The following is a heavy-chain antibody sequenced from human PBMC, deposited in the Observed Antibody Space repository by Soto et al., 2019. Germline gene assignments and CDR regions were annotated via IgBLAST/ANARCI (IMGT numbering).Heavy chain of an antibody. CDR3: ARSSGWSGDALDF. CDR1: GFSFSSYA. CDR2: ISGSGGST. J-gene: IGHJ3*01. D-gene: IGHD6-19*01. Sequence: EVQLLESGGGLVQPGGSLRRSCAASGFSFSSYAMSWVRQAPGKGLEWVSGISGSGGSTYYADSVKGRFTISRDNSKNTLYLQMNSLRAEDTAVYYCARSSGWSGDALDFWGQGTMVTVSS. V-gene: IGHV3-23*01.